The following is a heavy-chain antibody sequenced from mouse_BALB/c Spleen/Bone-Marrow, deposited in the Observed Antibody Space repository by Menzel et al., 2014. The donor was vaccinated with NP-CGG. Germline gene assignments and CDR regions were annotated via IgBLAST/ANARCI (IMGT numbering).Heavy chain of an antibody. CDR3: ARLTTTGGFAY. CDR2: ILPGSGTT. J-gene: IGHJ3*01. Sequence: VHLQQSGAELMKPGASVKISCKATGYTFSTYWIEWVKQRPGHGLEWIGEILPGSGTTNYDEKFKGKATFTADTSSNTAYMQLSSLTSEDSAVYYCARLTTTGGFAYWGQGTLVTVSA. CDR1: GYTFSTYW. V-gene: IGHV1-9*01. D-gene: IGHD2-4*01.